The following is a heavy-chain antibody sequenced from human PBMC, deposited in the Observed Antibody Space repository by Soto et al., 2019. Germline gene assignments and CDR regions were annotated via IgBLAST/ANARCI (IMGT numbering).Heavy chain of an antibody. CDR2: IIPLFGTT. J-gene: IGHJ6*02. Sequence: QVQVVQSGVEVRRPGSSVKVSCKASGDTFKNCVISWVRQAPGQGLEWMGGIIPLFGTTDFAQRFQGRLTITTDASTTTAYMELSRLRSEDTATYYCAAELGFGKLSVVWGQGTTVIVSS. CDR3: AAELGFGKLSVV. CDR1: GDTFKNCV. V-gene: IGHV1-69*01. D-gene: IGHD3-10*01.